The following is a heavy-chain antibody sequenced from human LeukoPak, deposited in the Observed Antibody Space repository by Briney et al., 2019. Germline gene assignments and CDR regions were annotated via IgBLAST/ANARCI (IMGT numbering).Heavy chain of an antibody. CDR1: GFTFDDYG. D-gene: IGHD6-13*01. CDR2: INWNGGST. V-gene: IGHV3-20*04. CDR3: AKDRGGRAAAFWFDP. Sequence: GGSLRLSCAASGFTFDDYGMSWVRQAPGKGLEWVSGINWNGGSTGYADSVKGRFTISRDNSKNSLYLQMNSLRTEDTALYYCAKDRGGRAAAFWFDPWGQGTLVTVSS. J-gene: IGHJ5*02.